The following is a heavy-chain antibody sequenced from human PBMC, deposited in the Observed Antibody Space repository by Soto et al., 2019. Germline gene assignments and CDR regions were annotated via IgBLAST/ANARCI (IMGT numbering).Heavy chain of an antibody. Sequence: PSETLSLTCTVSRGSISSGTNYWAWIRQPPGKGLEWIANIYYSGSTFYNPSLKSRVTISVDTSKGQFSLKLTSVTAADRAVYYCARGSVDTVVSSGFYEYWGQGTPVTVSS. J-gene: IGHJ4*02. V-gene: IGHV4-39*01. CDR3: ARGSVDTVVSSGFYEY. CDR1: RGSISSGTNY. D-gene: IGHD3-22*01. CDR2: IYYSGST.